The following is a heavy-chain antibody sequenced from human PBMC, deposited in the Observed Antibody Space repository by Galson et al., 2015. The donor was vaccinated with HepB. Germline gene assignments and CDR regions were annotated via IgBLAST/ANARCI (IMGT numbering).Heavy chain of an antibody. D-gene: IGHD3-9*01. J-gene: IGHJ4*02. CDR3: ARGGGYDILTGSTYYFDY. CDR1: GFTFSSYS. V-gene: IGHV3-21*01. Sequence: SLRLSCAASGFTFSSYSMNWVRQAPGKGLEWVSSISSSSSYIYYADSVKGRFTISRDNAKNSLYLQMNSLRAEDTAVYYCARGGGYDILTGSTYYFDYWGQGTLVTVSS. CDR2: ISSSSSYI.